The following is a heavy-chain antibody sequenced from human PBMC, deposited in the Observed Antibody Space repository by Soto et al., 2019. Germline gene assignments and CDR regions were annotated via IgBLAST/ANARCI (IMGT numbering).Heavy chain of an antibody. CDR3: ARGFTVTTGTTDAFDI. CDR1: GFTVSSNY. D-gene: IGHD4-17*01. CDR2: IYSGGST. J-gene: IGHJ3*02. Sequence: EVQLLESGGGLVQPGGSLRLSCAASGFTVSSNYMTWVRQAPGKGLEWVSVIYSGGSTSSADSVKGRFTISRDNSKNTLYLQMNSLRAEDTAVYYCARGFTVTTGTTDAFDIWGQGTMVTVSS. V-gene: IGHV3-53*01.